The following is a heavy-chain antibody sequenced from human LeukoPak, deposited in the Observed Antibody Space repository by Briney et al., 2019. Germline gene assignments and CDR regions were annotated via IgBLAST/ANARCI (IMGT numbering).Heavy chain of an antibody. V-gene: IGHV4-59*01. CDR1: GGSISTYY. Sequence: SETLSLTCTVSGGSISTYYWSWIRQPPGKGLEWIGYICYSGSTNYNPSLKSRVTISVDTSKNQFSLKLSSVTAADTAVYYCARAGDNWNDVGAFDIWGQGTMVTVSS. J-gene: IGHJ3*02. CDR2: ICYSGST. D-gene: IGHD1-20*01. CDR3: ARAGDNWNDVGAFDI.